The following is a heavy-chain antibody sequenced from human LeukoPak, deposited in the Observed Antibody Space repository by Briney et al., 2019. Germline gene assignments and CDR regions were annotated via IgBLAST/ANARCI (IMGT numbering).Heavy chain of an antibody. J-gene: IGHJ6*02. D-gene: IGHD3-10*01. CDR1: GFAFSDYY. CDR3: ARGHYQLEV. Sequence: GGSLRLSCAASGFAFSDYYMTWIRQAPGQGLEWVSYISKNGGTVYYLDSVKGRFTISRDNAKKSLYLQMSSLRAEDTAVYYCARGHYQLEVWGQGTTVTVSS. CDR2: ISKNGGTV. V-gene: IGHV3-11*01.